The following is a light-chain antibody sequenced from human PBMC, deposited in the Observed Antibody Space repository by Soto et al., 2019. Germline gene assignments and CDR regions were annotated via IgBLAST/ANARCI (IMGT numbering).Light chain of an antibody. CDR3: QQYNNWPIT. J-gene: IGKJ5*01. Sequence: EIVMTQSPATLSVSPGERATLSCRASQSVSSNLAWYQHKPGQAPRLLISGASTRATGIPARFSGSGSGTEFALTISSLQSEDFAVYYCQQYNNWPITFGKGTRLEIK. CDR2: GAS. CDR1: QSVSSN. V-gene: IGKV3-15*01.